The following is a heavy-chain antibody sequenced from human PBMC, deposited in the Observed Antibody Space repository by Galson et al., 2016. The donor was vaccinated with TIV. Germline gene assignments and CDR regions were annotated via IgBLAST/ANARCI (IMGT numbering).Heavy chain of an antibody. V-gene: IGHV4-30-4*08. CDR3: ARCRGDYYYGIDV. J-gene: IGHJ6*02. D-gene: IGHD3-10*01. CDR2: VYYSGAT. Sequence: TLSLTCSVFGGSISNGDYYWTWIRQPPGKGLEWIGYVYYSGATNYNPSLKRRVTLSVDRSTNQFSLRLNSVTAADTAVYSCARCRGDYYYGIDVWGQGTPVTVSS. CDR1: GGSISNGDYY.